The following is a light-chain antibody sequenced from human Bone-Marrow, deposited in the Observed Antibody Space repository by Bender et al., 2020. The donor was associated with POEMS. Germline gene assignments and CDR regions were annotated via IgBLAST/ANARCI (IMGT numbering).Light chain of an antibody. CDR2: GYN. J-gene: IGLJ3*02. CDR1: SSNIGINY. V-gene: IGLV1-40*01. Sequence: QSVLTQPPSASGTPGQRVTISCSGSSSNIGINYVYWYQHLPGTAPKLLIYGYNNRPSGVPDRFSGSKSGTSASLAITGLQAEDEGDYYCQSYDNSLGGWVFGGGTKLTVL. CDR3: QSYDNSLGGWV.